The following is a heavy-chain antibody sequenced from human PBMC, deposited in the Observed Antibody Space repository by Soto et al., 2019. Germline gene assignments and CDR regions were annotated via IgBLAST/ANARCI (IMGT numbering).Heavy chain of an antibody. V-gene: IGHV4-4*02. CDR3: ARGAYCGGDCYSGNWFDP. D-gene: IGHD2-21*02. Sequence: QVQLQESGPGLVKPSGTLSLTCAVSGGSISSSNWWSWVRQPPGKGLEWIGEIYHSGSTNYNPSLRSRVTISVDKSKNQFSLKLSSVTAADTAVYYCARGAYCGGDCYSGNWFDPWGQGTLVTVSS. CDR1: GGSISSSNW. J-gene: IGHJ5*02. CDR2: IYHSGST.